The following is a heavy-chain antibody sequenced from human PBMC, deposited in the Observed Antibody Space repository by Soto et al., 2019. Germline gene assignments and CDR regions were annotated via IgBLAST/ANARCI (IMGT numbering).Heavy chain of an antibody. CDR3: AKDQKITALSDFDS. V-gene: IGHV3-30*18. CDR1: GFTFRSYG. D-gene: IGHD3-16*01. Sequence: QVQLVESGGGVVQPGRSLRLSCEASGFTFRSYGMHWVRQAPGKGLEWVAVVSYDGSNKLYAASVKDRFIISRHNSKNTLYLQMNSLRAEDTALYYCAKDQKITALSDFDSWGQGTLVTVSS. J-gene: IGHJ4*02. CDR2: VSYDGSNK.